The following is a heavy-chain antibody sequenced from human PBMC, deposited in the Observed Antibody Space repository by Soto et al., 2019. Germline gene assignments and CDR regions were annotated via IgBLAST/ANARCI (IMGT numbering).Heavy chain of an antibody. J-gene: IGHJ5*02. CDR1: GGSISSGDYY. CDR3: ARANPQGIVVVVAATPRGNWFDP. Sequence: PSETLSLTCTVSGGSISSGDYYWSWIRQPPGKGLEWIGYIYYSGSTYYNPSLKSRVTISVDTSKNQFSLKLSSVTAADTAVYYCARANPQGIVVVVAATPRGNWFDPWGQGTLVTVSS. CDR2: IYYSGST. D-gene: IGHD2-15*01. V-gene: IGHV4-30-4*01.